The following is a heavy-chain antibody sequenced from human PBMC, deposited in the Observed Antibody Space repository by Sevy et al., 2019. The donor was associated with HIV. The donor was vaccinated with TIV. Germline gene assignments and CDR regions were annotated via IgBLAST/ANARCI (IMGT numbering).Heavy chain of an antibody. J-gene: IGHJ4*02. CDR2: IKGDGSDK. CDR1: GFTFSANW. D-gene: IGHD3-16*01. Sequence: GGSLRLSCAASGFTFSANWMNWVRQAPGKGLEWVVNIKGDGSDKHYVDSVEGRFTISRDNAKNLLHLQMNSLRVEDTAVYYCAHETFGRFESWGQGTLVTVSS. V-gene: IGHV3-7*01. CDR3: AHETFGRFES.